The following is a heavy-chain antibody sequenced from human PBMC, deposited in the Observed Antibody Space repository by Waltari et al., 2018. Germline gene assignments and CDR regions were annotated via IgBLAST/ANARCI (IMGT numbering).Heavy chain of an antibody. CDR1: GGSIRRSGYY. D-gene: IGHD3-22*01. V-gene: IGHV4-39*01. CDR2: IYDSGPT. J-gene: IGHJ4*02. CDR3: ARQSYYDESGHD. Sequence: QLELQESGPGLVKPSETLSLTCSVSGGSIRRSGYYWVWIRQPPGKGLEWIGIIYDSGPTYYTPSLNSRGTISVDTSKNQFSLKLTSGTAADTAMYFCARQSYYDESGHDWGQGTLVTVSS.